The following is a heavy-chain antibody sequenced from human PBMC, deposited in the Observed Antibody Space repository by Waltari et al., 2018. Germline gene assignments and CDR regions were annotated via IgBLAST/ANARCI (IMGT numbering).Heavy chain of an antibody. Sequence: QVQLVQSGAEVKKPGSSVKVSCQASGGTFSSYAIRWVRQAPGQGLEWMGRIIPILGIANYAQKFQGRVTITADKSTSTAYMELSSLRSEDTAVYYCARGKDQYSSSWWDYYGMDVWGQGTTVTVSS. CDR2: IIPILGIA. CDR1: GGTFSSYA. D-gene: IGHD6-13*01. CDR3: ARGKDQYSSSWWDYYGMDV. V-gene: IGHV1-69*09. J-gene: IGHJ6*02.